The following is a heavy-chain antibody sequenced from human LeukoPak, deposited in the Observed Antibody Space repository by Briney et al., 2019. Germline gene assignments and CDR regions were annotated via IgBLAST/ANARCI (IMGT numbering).Heavy chain of an antibody. J-gene: IGHJ4*02. Sequence: PSETLSLTCTVSGGSINSYYWSWIRQSAGKGLEWIGRIYTSGSTPDYSPSLKSRVTMSIDTSKNQFSLQLSSVTAADTAVYYCAIHDFWSGYYGYWGQGTLVTVSS. CDR1: GGSINSYY. CDR3: AIHDFWSGYYGY. CDR2: IYTSGSTP. D-gene: IGHD3-3*01. V-gene: IGHV4-4*07.